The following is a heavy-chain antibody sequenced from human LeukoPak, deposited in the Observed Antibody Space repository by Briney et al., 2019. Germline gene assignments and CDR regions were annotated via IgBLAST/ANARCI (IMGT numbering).Heavy chain of an antibody. Sequence: PGGSLRLSCAASGITFSSYAMHWVRQAPGKGLEWVAVISYDGSNRYYADSVKGRFTISRDSSKNTLYLQMNSLRVEDTALYYCARGRGVGEQWLLRGYFDYWGQGILVTVSS. D-gene: IGHD6-19*01. CDR1: GITFSSYA. V-gene: IGHV3-30-3*01. J-gene: IGHJ4*02. CDR2: ISYDGSNR. CDR3: ARGRGVGEQWLLRGYFDY.